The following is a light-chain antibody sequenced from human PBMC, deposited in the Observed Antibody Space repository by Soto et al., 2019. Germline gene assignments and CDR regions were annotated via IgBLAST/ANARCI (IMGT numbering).Light chain of an antibody. CDR1: QSVSSRC. J-gene: IGKJ4*01. Sequence: EIVLTQSPGTLSLSPGERATLSCRASQSVSSRCLAWYQQKPGQAPRLLIYGASSRATGIPDRFSGSGSGTDFTLTISRLQPEDFAVYYCQQYGSSPRLTFGGGTKVEIK. CDR3: QQYGSSPRLT. V-gene: IGKV3-20*01. CDR2: GAS.